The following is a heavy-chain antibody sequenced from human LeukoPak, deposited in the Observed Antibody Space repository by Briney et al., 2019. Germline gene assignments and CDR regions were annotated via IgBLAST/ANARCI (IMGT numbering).Heavy chain of an antibody. CDR2: IYTSGTT. CDR3: AREDPYYYYYMDV. CDR1: GGSISSANYY. V-gene: IGHV4-61*02. J-gene: IGHJ6*03. Sequence: SETLSFTCAVSGGSISSANYYWSWIRQPAGKGLEWIGRIYTSGTTDYNPSLKSRVTISIDTSKNHFSLKLSSVTAADTAVYYCAREDPYYYYYMDVRGKGTTVTVSS.